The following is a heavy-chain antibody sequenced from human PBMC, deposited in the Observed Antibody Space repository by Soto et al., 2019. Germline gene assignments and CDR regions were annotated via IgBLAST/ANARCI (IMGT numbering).Heavy chain of an antibody. V-gene: IGHV3-74*01. J-gene: IGHJ4*02. CDR3: VRGASNWNGIDF. D-gene: IGHD1-1*01. CDR1: GFTFSSYW. CDR2: INPDGSIT. Sequence: PGGSLRLSCAASGFTFSSYWMHWVRQAPGKGLVWVSRINPDGSITNYADSVEGRFTISRDNAKNTLSVQMNSLSAEDTAMYYCVRGASNWNGIDFWGQGILVTVSS.